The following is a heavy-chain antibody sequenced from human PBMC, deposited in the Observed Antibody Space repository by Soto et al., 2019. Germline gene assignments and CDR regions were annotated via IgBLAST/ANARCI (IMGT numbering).Heavy chain of an antibody. V-gene: IGHV1-69*13. CDR2: IIPIFGTA. CDR3: ARDLQRGGYFDY. D-gene: IGHD2-15*01. J-gene: IGHJ4*02. Sequence: SVKVSCKASGGTFSSYAISWVRQAPGQGLEWMGGIIPIFGTANYAQKFQGRVTITADESTSTAYMELSSLRSEDTAVYYCARDLQRGGYFDYWGQGTLVTVSS. CDR1: GGTFSSYA.